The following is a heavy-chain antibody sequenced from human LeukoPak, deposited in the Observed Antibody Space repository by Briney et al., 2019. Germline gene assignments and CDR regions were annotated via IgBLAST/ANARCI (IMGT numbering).Heavy chain of an antibody. J-gene: IGHJ5*02. CDR1: GGSISSTNW. Sequence: PSGTLSLTCVVSGGSISSTNWWSWVRQPPGKGLEWIGEIYHSGSTHYNPSLKSRVTISVAKSKNQFSLQLSSVTAADTAVYYCARIGVGKFDVWGQGTLVTVSS. D-gene: IGHD3-10*01. CDR3: ARIGVGKFDV. V-gene: IGHV4-4*02. CDR2: IYHSGST.